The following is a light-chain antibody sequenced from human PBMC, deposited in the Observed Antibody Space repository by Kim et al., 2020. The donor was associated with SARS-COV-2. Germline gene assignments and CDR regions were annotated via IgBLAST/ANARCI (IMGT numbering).Light chain of an antibody. CDR3: QQYNSWPPAVA. CDR1: QSIDTY. V-gene: IGKV3-11*01. J-gene: IGKJ3*01. CDR2: DAS. Sequence: PGERATLSCRASQSIDTYLAWYQQRPGQAPRLLVYDASNRATGVPDRFSGSGSGTDFTLTISSLESEDFSTYYCQQYNSWPPAVAFGAGTKVDIK.